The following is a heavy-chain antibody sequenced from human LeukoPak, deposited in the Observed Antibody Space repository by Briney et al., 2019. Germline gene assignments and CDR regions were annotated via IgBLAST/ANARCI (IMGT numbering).Heavy chain of an antibody. D-gene: IGHD2-2*01. CDR3: ARGITKSEPIVVVPAAIRVAQAFDY. J-gene: IGHJ4*02. CDR1: GGSFSGYY. Sequence: SETLSLTCAVYGGSFSGYYWSWIRQPPGKGLEWIGGINHSGSTNYNPSLKSRVTISVDTSKNQFSLKLSSVTAADTAVYYCARGITKSEPIVVVPAAIRVAQAFDYWGQGTLVTVSS. V-gene: IGHV4-34*01. CDR2: INHSGST.